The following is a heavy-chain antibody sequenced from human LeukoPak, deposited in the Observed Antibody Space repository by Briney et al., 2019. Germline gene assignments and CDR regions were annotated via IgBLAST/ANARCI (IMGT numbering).Heavy chain of an antibody. J-gene: IGHJ4*02. CDR3: ARTYCSGGSCHFDY. Sequence: KPSETLSLTCTVSGGSISSYYWNWIRQPPGKGLEWIGYIYYSGNTDSNPSLKSRVTISVDTSKNQFSLKLSSVTAADTAVYYCARTYCSGGSCHFDYWGQGTLVTVSS. V-gene: IGHV4-59*08. D-gene: IGHD2-15*01. CDR2: IYYSGNT. CDR1: GGSISSYY.